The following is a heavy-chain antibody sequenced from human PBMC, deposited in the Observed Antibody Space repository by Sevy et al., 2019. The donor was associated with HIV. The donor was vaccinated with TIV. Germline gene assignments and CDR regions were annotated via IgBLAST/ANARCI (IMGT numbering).Heavy chain of an antibody. CDR2: ISWNGGTV. V-gene: IGHV3-9*01. D-gene: IGHD3-16*01. CDR1: GFTFGDYT. J-gene: IGHJ4*02. Sequence: GGSLRLSCAASGFTFGDYTMHWVRQPPGKGLEWVSGISWNGGTVAYADSIKGRFIISRDDAKNSLFLQMNSLRVEDTAFYYCARGTTWTGIDDSWGQGTLVTVSS. CDR3: ARGTTWTGIDDS.